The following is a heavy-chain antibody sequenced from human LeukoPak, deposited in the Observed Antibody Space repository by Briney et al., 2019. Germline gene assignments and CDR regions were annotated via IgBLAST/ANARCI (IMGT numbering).Heavy chain of an antibody. J-gene: IGHJ5*02. CDR1: GYRFTTYW. CDR2: TYPGDSDT. V-gene: IGHV5-51*01. Sequence: GESLQISCQASGYRFTTYWIGWVRPMPGKGLEWMGITYPGDSDTRYSPSFQGRVTISADKSISTAYLQWSSLKASDTAMYYCARHSSNLVDPWGQGTLVTVSS. CDR3: ARHSSNLVDP. D-gene: IGHD1-14*01.